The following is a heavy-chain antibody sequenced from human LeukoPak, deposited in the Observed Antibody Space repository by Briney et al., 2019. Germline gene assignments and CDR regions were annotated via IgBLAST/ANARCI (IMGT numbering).Heavy chain of an antibody. D-gene: IGHD3-9*01. V-gene: IGHV3-66*01. Sequence: GGSLTLSCVASGFTVSSNYMSWVRQAPGKGLEWVSVIYSGGSTYYADSVQRRFTISRDNSKNTLYLQMNSLRAEDTAVYYCARDLETDISDAFDIWGQGTMVTVSS. CDR2: IYSGGST. CDR1: GFTVSSNY. J-gene: IGHJ3*02. CDR3: ARDLETDISDAFDI.